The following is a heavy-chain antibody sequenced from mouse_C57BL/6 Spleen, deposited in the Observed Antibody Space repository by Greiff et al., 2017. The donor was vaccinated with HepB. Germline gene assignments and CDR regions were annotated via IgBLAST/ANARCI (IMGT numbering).Heavy chain of an antibody. CDR3: ARGYEGYWYFDV. CDR2: ISYDGSN. V-gene: IGHV3-6*01. Sequence: EVKLMESGPGLVKPSQSLSLTCSVTGYSITSGYYWNWIRQFPGNKLEWMGYISYDGSNNYNPSLKNRISITRDTSKNQFFLKLNSVTTEDTATYYCARGYEGYWYFDVWGTGTTVTVSS. CDR1: GYSITSGYY. D-gene: IGHD2-12*01. J-gene: IGHJ1*03.